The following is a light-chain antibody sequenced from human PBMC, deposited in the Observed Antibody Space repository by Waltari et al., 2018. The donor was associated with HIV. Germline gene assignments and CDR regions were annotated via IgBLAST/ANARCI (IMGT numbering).Light chain of an antibody. V-gene: IGKV3-11*01. CDR3: QQRSNWPPLT. CDR1: ESVSSD. CDR2: DAS. J-gene: IGKJ4*01. Sequence: EVVLTQSPATLSLSPGGRATLSCRASESVSSDLAWIQQRPGQAPRLLIYDASNRATGVPARFTGSGSGTDFTLTISSLQPEDFAFYFCQQRSNWPPLTFGGGTK.